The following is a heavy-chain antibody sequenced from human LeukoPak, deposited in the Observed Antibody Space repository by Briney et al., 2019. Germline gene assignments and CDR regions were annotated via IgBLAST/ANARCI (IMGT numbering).Heavy chain of an antibody. CDR2: FDPEDGET. CDR1: GYTLTELS. CDR3: ATELQQLVNPFAFDY. J-gene: IGHJ4*02. V-gene: IGHV1-24*01. Sequence: ASVKVSCKVSGYTLTELSMHWVRQAPGKGLEWMGGFDPEDGETIYAQKFQGRVTMTEDTSTDTAYMELSSLRYEDTAVYYCATELQQLVNPFAFDYWGQGTLVTVSS. D-gene: IGHD6-13*01.